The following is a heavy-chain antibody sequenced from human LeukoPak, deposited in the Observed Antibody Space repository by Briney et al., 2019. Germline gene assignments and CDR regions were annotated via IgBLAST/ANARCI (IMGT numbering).Heavy chain of an antibody. D-gene: IGHD3-10*01. Sequence: SETLSLTCTVSGGSISSSSYYWGWIRQPPGKGLEWIGSIYYSGSTYYNPSLKSRVTISVDTSKNQFSLKLSSVTAADTAVYYCAREGDGGSGSYYNGHFDYWGQGTLVTVSS. J-gene: IGHJ4*02. V-gene: IGHV4-39*07. CDR3: AREGDGGSGSYYNGHFDY. CDR2: IYYSGST. CDR1: GGSISSSSYY.